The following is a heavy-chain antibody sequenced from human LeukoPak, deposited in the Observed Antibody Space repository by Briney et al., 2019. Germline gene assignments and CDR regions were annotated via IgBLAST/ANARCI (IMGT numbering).Heavy chain of an antibody. V-gene: IGHV3-23*01. CDR2: ISGSGGST. CDR3: ATPGVVVVAATPMPKNY. Sequence: GGSLRLSCAASGFTFSSYAMSWVRQAPGKGLEWVSAISGSGGSTYYADSVKGRFTISRDNSKNTLYLQMNSLRAEDTAVYYCATPGVVVVAATPMPKNYWGQGTLVTVSS. J-gene: IGHJ4*02. CDR1: GFTFSSYA. D-gene: IGHD2-15*01.